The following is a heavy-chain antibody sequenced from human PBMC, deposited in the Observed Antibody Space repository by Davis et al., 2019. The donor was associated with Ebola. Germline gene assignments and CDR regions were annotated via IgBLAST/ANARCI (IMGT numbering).Heavy chain of an antibody. CDR3: AKDSRIYDHSTLLALFYFDY. CDR2: ISASGPVI. J-gene: IGHJ4*02. CDR1: GFTFSNYA. D-gene: IGHD4-11*01. Sequence: GESLKISCAASGFTFSNYAMSWVRQAPGGGPEWVQGISASGPVINYADSVKGRFTISRDNSKNTLYLQMNSLRAEDTAVYYCAKDSRIYDHSTLLALFYFDYWGQGTLVTVSS. V-gene: IGHV3-23*01.